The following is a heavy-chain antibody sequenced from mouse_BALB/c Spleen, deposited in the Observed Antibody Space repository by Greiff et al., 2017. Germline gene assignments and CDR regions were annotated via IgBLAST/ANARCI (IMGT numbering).Heavy chain of an antibody. CDR1: GYTFTSYW. Sequence: EVQLQQSGTVLVRPGASVKMSCKASGYTFTSYWMHWVKQRPGQGLEWIGAIYPGNSDTSYNQKFKGKAKLTAVTSTSTAYMELSSLTNEDSAVDYCTRAPTNWYFDVWGAGTTVTVSS. D-gene: IGHD2-10*01. CDR3: TRAPTNWYFDV. V-gene: IGHV1-5*01. CDR2: IYPGNSDT. J-gene: IGHJ1*01.